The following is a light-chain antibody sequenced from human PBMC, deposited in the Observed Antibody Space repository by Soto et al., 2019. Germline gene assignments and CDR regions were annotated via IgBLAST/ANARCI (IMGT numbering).Light chain of an antibody. CDR1: QIVSSSY. J-gene: IGKJ4*01. CDR2: GAS. V-gene: IGKV3-20*01. Sequence: EILWTQYPATLSLSPGERATGSCSSSQIVSSSYLAWYQQKPGQAPRLLIYGASSRATGIPDRFSGSGSGTDFTLTISRLEPEDFAVYYCQRYGSSPLTFGGGTKVDIK. CDR3: QRYGSSPLT.